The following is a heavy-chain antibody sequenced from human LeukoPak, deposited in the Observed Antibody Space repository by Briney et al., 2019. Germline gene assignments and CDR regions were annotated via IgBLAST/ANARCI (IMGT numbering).Heavy chain of an antibody. D-gene: IGHD3-16*02. Sequence: SETLSLTCAVYGGSFSDYYWSWIRQPPGKGLEWIGYIYYSGSTDYNPSLKSRVTISVDTSKNQFSLNLSSVTAADTAVYYCARAVITFGGVVAKGFDCWGQGTLVTVSS. CDR2: IYYSGST. J-gene: IGHJ4*02. CDR1: GGSFSDYY. CDR3: ARAVITFGGVVAKGFDC. V-gene: IGHV4-59*01.